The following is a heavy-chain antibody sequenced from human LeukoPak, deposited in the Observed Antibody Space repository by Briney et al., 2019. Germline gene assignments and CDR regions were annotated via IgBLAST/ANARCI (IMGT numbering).Heavy chain of an antibody. Sequence: SETLSLTCAVYGGSLSNYYWSWIRQPAGKGLEWIGRIYASGTTNYNPSLKSRVTMSVDTSKNQFSLKLTSVTAADTAVYYCAREAAAGTFYFDYWGQGTLVTVSS. D-gene: IGHD6-13*01. V-gene: IGHV4-4*07. CDR3: AREAAAGTFYFDY. J-gene: IGHJ4*02. CDR2: IYASGTT. CDR1: GGSLSNYY.